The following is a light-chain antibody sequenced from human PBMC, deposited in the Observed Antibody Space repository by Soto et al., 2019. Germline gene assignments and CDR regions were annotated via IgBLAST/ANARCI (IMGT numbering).Light chain of an antibody. V-gene: IGKV3-20*01. CDR2: AAS. CDR3: QQYDSSPT. CDR1: QSVSSNY. Sequence: EIVLTQSPGTLSLSPGERATLSCRASQSVSSNYLAWYQQKPGQAPRRLIYAASSSATGIPDGFSGSWSGNAFTLTTSTLAPEEFEEYYCQQYDSSPTFGKGTGLEIK. J-gene: IGKJ5*01.